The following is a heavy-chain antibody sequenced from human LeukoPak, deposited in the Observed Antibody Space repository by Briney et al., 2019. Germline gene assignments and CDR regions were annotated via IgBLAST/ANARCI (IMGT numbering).Heavy chain of an antibody. Sequence: PGGSLRLSCAASGFTFSSYAMSWVRQAPGKGLEWVSAISGSGGSTYYADSVKGRFTISRDNSKNTLYLQMNSLRVEDTAVYYCVKSNNLGGDYWGQGTLVTVSS. J-gene: IGHJ4*02. CDR2: ISGSGGST. CDR3: VKSNNLGGDY. D-gene: IGHD1/OR15-1a*01. CDR1: GFTFSSYA. V-gene: IGHV3-23*01.